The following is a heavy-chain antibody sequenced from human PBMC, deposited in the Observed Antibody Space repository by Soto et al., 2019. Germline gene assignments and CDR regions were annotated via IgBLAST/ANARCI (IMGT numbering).Heavy chain of an antibody. V-gene: IGHV3-30*18. CDR2: ISYDGSNK. CDR1: GFTFSSYG. D-gene: IGHD6-13*01. Sequence: QVQLVESGGGVVQPGRSLRLSCAASGFTFSSYGMHWVRQAPGKGLEWVAVISYDGSNKYYADSVKGRFTISRDNSKNTLYLQMNSLRAEDTAVYYCAKAEQQLPSGMDVWGQGTTVTVSS. J-gene: IGHJ6*02. CDR3: AKAEQQLPSGMDV.